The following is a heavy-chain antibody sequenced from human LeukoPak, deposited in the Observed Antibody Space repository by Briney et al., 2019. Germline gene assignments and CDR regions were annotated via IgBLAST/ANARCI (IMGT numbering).Heavy chain of an antibody. CDR1: GDSISSYY. D-gene: IGHD2-2*01. Sequence: KPSETLSLTCTVSGDSISSYYWSWIRQPPGKGLEWIGYIYYSGSTNYNPSLKSRVTISVDMSKNQFSLKLSSVTAADTAVYYCARVGGYCSSTSCKVWFDPWGQGTLVTVSS. J-gene: IGHJ5*02. CDR3: ARVGGYCSSTSCKVWFDP. CDR2: IYYSGST. V-gene: IGHV4-59*01.